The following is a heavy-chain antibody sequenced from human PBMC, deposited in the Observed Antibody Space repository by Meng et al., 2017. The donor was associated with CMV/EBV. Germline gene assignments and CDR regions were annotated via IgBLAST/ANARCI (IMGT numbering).Heavy chain of an antibody. CDR3: ARASFWGCDY. CDR1: GFTFSNAW. D-gene: IGHD7-27*01. Sequence: GESLKISCAASGFTFSNAWMSWVRQAPGKGLEWVANIKQDGSEKYYVDSVKGRFTISRDNAKNSLYLQMNSLRAEDTAVYYCARASFWGCDYWGQGTLVTVSS. J-gene: IGHJ4*02. V-gene: IGHV3-7*01. CDR2: IKQDGSEK.